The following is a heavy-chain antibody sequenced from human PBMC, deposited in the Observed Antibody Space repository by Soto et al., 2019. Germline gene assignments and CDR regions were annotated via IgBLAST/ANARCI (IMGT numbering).Heavy chain of an antibody. V-gene: IGHV3-13*05. CDR2: IDTAGDP. J-gene: IGHJ6*02. Sequence: GGSLRLSCADSGVTFSSYDMHWDHQATGKGLEWVSAIDTAGDPYYPVSVKGRVTISRENAKNSLYLQMNSLRAGDTAVYYCARGRPGYYYGMDVWGQGTTVTVSS. CDR1: GVTFSSYD. CDR3: ARGRPGYYYGMDV.